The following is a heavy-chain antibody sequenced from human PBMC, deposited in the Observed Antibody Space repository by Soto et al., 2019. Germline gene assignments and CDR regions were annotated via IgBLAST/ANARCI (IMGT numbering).Heavy chain of an antibody. CDR2: IYWDDDK. D-gene: IGHD2-15*01. J-gene: IGHJ4*02. CDR3: AHRPSYCSGGSCYSGFDY. Sequence: QITLKESGPTLVKPTQTLTLTCTFSGFSLSTSGVGVGWIRQPPGKALEWLALIYWDDDKRYSPSMKSRLTITKDTSKNQVVLTMTNMDPVDTATYYCAHRPSYCSGGSCYSGFDYWGQGTLVTVSS. V-gene: IGHV2-5*02. CDR1: GFSLSTSGVG.